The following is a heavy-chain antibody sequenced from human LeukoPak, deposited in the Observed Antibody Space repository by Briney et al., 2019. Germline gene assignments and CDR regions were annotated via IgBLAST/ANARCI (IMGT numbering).Heavy chain of an antibody. CDR3: ARGYYYDLGALMYYFDY. V-gene: IGHV4-39*07. CDR1: GGSISSSSYY. D-gene: IGHD3-22*01. CDR2: IYYSGST. Sequence: SETLSLTCTVSGGSISSSSYYWGWIRQPPGKGLEWIGSIYYSGSTYYNPSLKSRVTISVDTSKNQFSLKLSSVTAADTAVYYCARGYYYDLGALMYYFDYWGQGTLVTVSS. J-gene: IGHJ4*02.